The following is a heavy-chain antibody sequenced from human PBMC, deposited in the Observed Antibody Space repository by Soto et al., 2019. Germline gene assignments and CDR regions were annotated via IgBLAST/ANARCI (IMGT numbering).Heavy chain of an antibody. D-gene: IGHD1-1*01. Sequence: EVQLLESGGGLVQPGGSLRLSCAASGFTFSDYAMTWVRQAPGKGLDWVASISGSGFTPYYAASVKGRFTISRDNSKNSLFLQMNSLRVDDTAVYYCARTGDGHHDFLDYWGQGALVSVSS. CDR2: ISGSGFTP. V-gene: IGHV3-23*01. CDR1: GFTFSDYA. CDR3: ARTGDGHHDFLDY. J-gene: IGHJ4*02.